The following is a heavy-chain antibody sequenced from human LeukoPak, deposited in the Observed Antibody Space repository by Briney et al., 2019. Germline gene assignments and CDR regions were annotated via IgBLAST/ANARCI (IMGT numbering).Heavy chain of an antibody. Sequence: SETLSLTCTVSGGSISPYYWSWIRQPPGKGLEWLGYIYYSGNTEYKPSLKTRVAMSVDTSKNQFSLRLSSVTAADTAVYYCARSTGSTMFIDYWGQGTLVTVSS. CDR3: ARSTGSTMFIDY. CDR1: GGSISPYY. CDR2: IYYSGNT. D-gene: IGHD3-10*02. V-gene: IGHV4-59*01. J-gene: IGHJ4*02.